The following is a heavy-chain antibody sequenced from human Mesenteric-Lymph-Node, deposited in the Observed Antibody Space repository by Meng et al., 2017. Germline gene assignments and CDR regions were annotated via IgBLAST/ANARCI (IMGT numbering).Heavy chain of an antibody. V-gene: IGHV2-5*02. J-gene: IGHJ4*02. CDR3: ARRTTTVTTRAGFDS. Sequence: GLDLEWLALIYWDGDERYSPSLKSRLTITKDTSKNQVVLTMTDMEPVDTATYFCARRTTTVTTRAGFDSWGQGTLVTVSS. CDR2: IYWDGDE. D-gene: IGHD4-11*01.